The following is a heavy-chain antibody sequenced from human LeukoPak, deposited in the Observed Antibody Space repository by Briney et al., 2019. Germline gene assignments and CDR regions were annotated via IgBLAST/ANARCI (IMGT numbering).Heavy chain of an antibody. Sequence: GGSLRLSCATSGFTFSSYSMNWVRQAPGKGLEWVSSISSSSYIYYADSVKGRFTISRDNAKNSLYLQMNSLRAEDTAVYYCAREPWAFFDYWGQGTLVTVSP. J-gene: IGHJ4*02. V-gene: IGHV3-21*01. D-gene: IGHD1-26*01. CDR1: GFTFSSYS. CDR2: ISSSSYI. CDR3: AREPWAFFDY.